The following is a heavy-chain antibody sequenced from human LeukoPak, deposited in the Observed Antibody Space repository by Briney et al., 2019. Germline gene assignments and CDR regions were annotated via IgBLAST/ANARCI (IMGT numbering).Heavy chain of an antibody. CDR2: ISGSGGST. Sequence: PGGSLRLSCAASGFTFSSYAMSWVRQAPGKGLEWVSAISGSGGSTYYADSVKGRFTISRDNSKNTLYLQMNSLRAEDTAVYYCAPSPAKDFSSGWFFDYWGQGTLVTVSS. CDR1: GFTFSSYA. CDR3: APSPAKDFSSGWFFDY. J-gene: IGHJ4*02. V-gene: IGHV3-23*01. D-gene: IGHD6-19*01.